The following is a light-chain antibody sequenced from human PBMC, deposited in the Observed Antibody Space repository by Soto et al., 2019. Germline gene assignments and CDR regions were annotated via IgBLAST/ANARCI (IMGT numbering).Light chain of an antibody. CDR3: QQYDNWPRT. CDR2: GAS. Sequence: EIVMTQSPATLSASPGEGATLSCRASQSVSSNLAWYQQKPGLAPRLLIYGASTRATGFPARFSGSGSGTEFTLTISSLQSEDFAVYYCQQYDNWPRTFGQGTKVDIK. J-gene: IGKJ1*01. CDR1: QSVSSN. V-gene: IGKV3-15*01.